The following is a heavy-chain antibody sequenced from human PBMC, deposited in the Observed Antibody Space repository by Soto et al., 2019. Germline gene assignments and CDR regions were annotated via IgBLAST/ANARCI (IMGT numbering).Heavy chain of an antibody. CDR2: INPSGGST. J-gene: IGHJ3*02. CDR1: GYTFTSYY. V-gene: IGHV1-46*01. D-gene: IGHD6-19*01. CDR3: ARNKPVAGPYDAFDI. Sequence: GASVKVSCKASGYTFTSYYMHWVRQAPGQGLEWMGIINPSGGSTSYAQKFQGRVTMTRDTSTSTVYMELSSLRSEDTAVYYCARNKPVAGPYDAFDIWGQGTMVTVSS.